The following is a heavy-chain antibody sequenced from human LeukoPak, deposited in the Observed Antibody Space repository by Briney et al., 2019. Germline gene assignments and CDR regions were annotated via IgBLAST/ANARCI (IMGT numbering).Heavy chain of an antibody. Sequence: ASVKVSCKASGYTFTGYYMHWVRQAPGQGLEWMGWINPNSGGTNYAQKLQGRVTMTTDTSTSTAYMELRSLRSDDTAVYYCARFGGDFYYDILTGYYGFDYWGQGTLVTVSS. CDR3: ARFGGDFYYDILTGYYGFDY. CDR1: GYTFTGYY. D-gene: IGHD3-9*01. CDR2: INPNSGGT. J-gene: IGHJ4*02. V-gene: IGHV1-2*02.